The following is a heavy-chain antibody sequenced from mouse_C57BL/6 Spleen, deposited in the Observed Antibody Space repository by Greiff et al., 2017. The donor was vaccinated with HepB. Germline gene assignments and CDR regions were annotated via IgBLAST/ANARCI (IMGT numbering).Heavy chain of an antibody. V-gene: IGHV3-6*01. J-gene: IGHJ4*01. CDR1: GYSITSGYY. D-gene: IGHD2-4*01. CDR3: ARARYDYPYAMDY. Sequence: EVKLQESGPGLVKPSQSLSLTCSVTGYSITSGYYWNWIRQFPGNKLEWMGYISYDGSNNYNPSLNNRISITRDTSKNQFFLKLNSVTTEDTATYYCARARYDYPYAMDYWGQGTSVTVSS. CDR2: ISYDGSN.